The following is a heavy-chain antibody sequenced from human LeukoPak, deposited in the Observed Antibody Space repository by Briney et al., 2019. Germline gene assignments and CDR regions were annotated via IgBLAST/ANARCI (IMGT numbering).Heavy chain of an antibody. CDR3: ARDCYYSGLYPGGGYFDY. CDR1: GGSISSHY. J-gene: IGHJ4*02. CDR2: IYYSGST. V-gene: IGHV4-59*11. D-gene: IGHD6-19*01. Sequence: SETLSLTCSVSGGSISSHYWSWIRQPPGKGLEWIGYIYYSGSTKYNPSLKSRVTISVDTSKNQFSLKLSSVTAADTAVYYCARDCYYSGLYPGGGYFDYWGQGTLVTVSS.